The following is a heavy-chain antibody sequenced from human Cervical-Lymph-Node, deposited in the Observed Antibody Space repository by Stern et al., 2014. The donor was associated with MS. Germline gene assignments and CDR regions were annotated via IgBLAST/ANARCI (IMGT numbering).Heavy chain of an antibody. J-gene: IGHJ6*02. CDR2: IDPADSDT. CDR3: ARHGGRQLYYYHGMDV. D-gene: IGHD3-16*01. V-gene: IGHV5-51*01. Sequence: VQLLESGAEVKKPGESLKISCKGSGYSFSNYWIAWVRQMPGKGLEWMGIIDPADSDTRYSPSFQGQVSISADKSISTAYLQWSGLRASDSAMYYCARHGGRQLYYYHGMDVWGQGTTVTVSS. CDR1: GYSFSNYW.